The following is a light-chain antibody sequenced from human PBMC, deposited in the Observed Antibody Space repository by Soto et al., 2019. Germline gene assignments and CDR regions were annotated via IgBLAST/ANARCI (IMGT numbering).Light chain of an antibody. V-gene: IGKV3D-15*01. J-gene: IGKJ5*01. CDR1: QSPSIK. CDR2: DAS. Sequence: EIVMTQSQGTLSPSPWQRRPLXCRASQSPSIKLAWYQQKPGQAPTLLIYDASTRATGIPARFSGSGSGTDFTLTITSLQSEDFAVYWCQQYNNWPLTFGPGTRLEIK. CDR3: QQYNNWPLT.